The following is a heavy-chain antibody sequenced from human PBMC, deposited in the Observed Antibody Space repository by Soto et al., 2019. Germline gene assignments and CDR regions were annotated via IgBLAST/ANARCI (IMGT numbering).Heavy chain of an antibody. D-gene: IGHD2-2*01. V-gene: IGHV3-7*01. J-gene: IGHJ4*02. CDR2: IKQDGSEK. Sequence: GGSLRLSCAASGFTFSSYWMSWVRQAPGKGLEWVANIKQDGSEKYYVDSVKGRFTISRDNAKNSLYLQMNSLRAEDTAVYYCARTIVVVPAAIHPLSFCFDYWGQGTLVTVSS. CDR3: ARTIVVVPAAIHPLSFCFDY. CDR1: GFTFSSYW.